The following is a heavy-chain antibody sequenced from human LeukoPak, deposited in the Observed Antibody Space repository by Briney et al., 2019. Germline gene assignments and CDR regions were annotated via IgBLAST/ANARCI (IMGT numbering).Heavy chain of an antibody. V-gene: IGHV3-33*03. CDR1: GITFSGYG. CDR3: AKDTTGGWSGYFDS. Sequence: GGSLRLSCAASGITFSGYGIHWVRQAPGKGLEWVAVIWHDGSAKFYVDSVKGRFRISRDDSKNTVYLQMNSLTAEDTARYYCAKDTTGGWSGYFDSWGQGTLVTVSS. CDR2: IWHDGSAK. D-gene: IGHD6-19*01. J-gene: IGHJ4*02.